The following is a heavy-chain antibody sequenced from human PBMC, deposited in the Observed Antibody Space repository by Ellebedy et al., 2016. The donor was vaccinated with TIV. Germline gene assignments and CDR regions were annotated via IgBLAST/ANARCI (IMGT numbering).Heavy chain of an antibody. V-gene: IGHV3-66*01. CDR3: ATLDYGRIFYYYGLDV. J-gene: IGHJ6*02. D-gene: IGHD4-17*01. CDR2: IYSDGSA. CDR1: GFSVSSNY. Sequence: GESLKISCAASGFSVSSNYMSWVRQAPGKGLEWVSVIYSDGSAYYADSVNGRFIVSRDSSKNTSYLQMNSLTAEDTAVYYCATLDYGRIFYYYGLDVWGQGTTVTVSS.